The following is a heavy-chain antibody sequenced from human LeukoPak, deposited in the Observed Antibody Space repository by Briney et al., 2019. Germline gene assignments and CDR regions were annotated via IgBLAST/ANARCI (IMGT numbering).Heavy chain of an antibody. CDR3: ARASPGLQLYLR. D-gene: IGHD4-11*01. Sequence: PSETLSLTCAVYGGSFSGYYWSWIRQPPGKGLEWIGEINHSGSTNYNPSLKSRVTISVDTFKNQFSLKLSSVTAADTAVYYCARASPGLQLYLRWGQGTLVTVSS. J-gene: IGHJ4*02. V-gene: IGHV4-34*01. CDR1: GGSFSGYY. CDR2: INHSGST.